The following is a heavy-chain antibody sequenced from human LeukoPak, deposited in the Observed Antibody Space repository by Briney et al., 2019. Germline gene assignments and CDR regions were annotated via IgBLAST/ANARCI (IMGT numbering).Heavy chain of an antibody. CDR2: ISWNSGSI. D-gene: IGHD3-9*01. J-gene: IGHJ4*02. Sequence: PGRSLRLSCAASGFTFDDYAMHWLRQAPGKGLEWVSGISWNSGSIGYADSVKGRSTISRDNAKNSLYLQMNSLRAEDMALYYCAKDQGRYFDWSFDYWGQGTLVTVSS. CDR3: AKDQGRYFDWSFDY. CDR1: GFTFDDYA. V-gene: IGHV3-9*03.